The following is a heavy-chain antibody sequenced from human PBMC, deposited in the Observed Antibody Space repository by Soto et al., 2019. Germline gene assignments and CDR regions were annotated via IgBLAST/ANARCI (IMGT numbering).Heavy chain of an antibody. CDR2: INPNSGGT. J-gene: IGHJ4*02. D-gene: IGHD6-19*01. CDR3: ARDPTPTKFSSGWYSDY. V-gene: IGHV1-2*04. CDR1: GYTFTGYY. Sequence: GASVKVSCKASGYTFTGYYMHWVRQAPGQGLEWMGWINPNSGGTNYAQKFQGWVTMTRDTSISTAYMELSRLRSDDTAVYYCARDPTPTKFSSGWYSDYWGQGTLVTVSS.